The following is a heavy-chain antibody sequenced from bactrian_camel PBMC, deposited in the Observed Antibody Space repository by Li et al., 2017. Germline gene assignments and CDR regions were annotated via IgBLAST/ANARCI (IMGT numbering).Heavy chain of an antibody. D-gene: IGHD7*01. CDR3: AASVAPCTELGGMIQGTYTY. CDR2: TTRGGVA. J-gene: IGHJ4*01. V-gene: IGHV3S53*01. Sequence: VQLVESGGGSVQAGGSLRLSCEASGSTSGLYCMGWFRQTPGEEREAVGYTTRGGVANYADSVKGRFTVSRDNSKKMLWLQMNKLKPEDTAMYYCAASVAPCTELGGMIQGTYTYWGQGTQVTVS. CDR1: GSTSGLYC.